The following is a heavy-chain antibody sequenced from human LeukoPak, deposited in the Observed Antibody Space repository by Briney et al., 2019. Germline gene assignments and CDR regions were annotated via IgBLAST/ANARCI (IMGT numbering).Heavy chain of an antibody. CDR1: GGTFSSYA. D-gene: IGHD3-10*01. CDR2: IIPIFGTA. CDR3: ALPEDYYGSGSYKFDY. J-gene: IGHJ4*02. Sequence: ASVKVSCKASGGTFSSYAISWVRQAPGQGLEWMGGIIPIFGTANYAQKFQGRVTITADESTSTAYMELSSLRSEDTAVYYCALPEDYYGSGSYKFDYWGQGTLVTVSS. V-gene: IGHV1-69*13.